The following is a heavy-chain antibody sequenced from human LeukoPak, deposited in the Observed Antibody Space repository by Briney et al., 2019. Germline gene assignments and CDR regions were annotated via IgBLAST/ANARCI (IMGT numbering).Heavy chain of an antibody. D-gene: IGHD1-1*01. CDR3: ARGAVNRYNWNDDNFYYYYMDV. CDR2: IYTSGSA. CDR1: GGSISSYY. Sequence: SEALSLTCTISGGSISSYYWSWIRQPAGKGLEWIGRIYTSGSATYNPSLKSRVTVSLDTSKNQFSLKLTSVTDADTAVYYCARGAVNRYNWNDDNFYYYYMDVWGKGTTVTISS. V-gene: IGHV4-4*07. J-gene: IGHJ6*03.